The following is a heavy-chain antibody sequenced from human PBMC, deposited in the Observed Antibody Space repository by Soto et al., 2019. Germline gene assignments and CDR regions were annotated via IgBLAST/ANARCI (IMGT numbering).Heavy chain of an antibody. D-gene: IGHD3-9*01. V-gene: IGHV3-11*06. CDR3: ARDGADYDILTGYYDYYYHGMDV. CDR2: ISSSSSYT. CDR1: GFTFSDYY. Sequence: KTGGSLRLSCAASGFTFSDYYMSWIRQAPGKGLEWVSYISSSSSYTNYADSVKGRFTISRDNARNSLYLQMKSLRAEDTAVYFCARDGADYDILTGYYDYYYHGMDVWGQGTTVTVSS. J-gene: IGHJ6*02.